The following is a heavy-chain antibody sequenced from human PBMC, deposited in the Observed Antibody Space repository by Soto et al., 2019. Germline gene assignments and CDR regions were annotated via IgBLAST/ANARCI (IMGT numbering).Heavy chain of an antibody. CDR3: ARGVGNWFDP. D-gene: IGHD1-26*01. CDR1: GFTFSSYG. V-gene: IGHV3-30*03. CDR2: ISYDGSNK. Sequence: QVQLVESGGGVVQPGRSLRLSCAASGFTFSSYGMHWVRQAPGKGLEWVAVISYDGSNKYYADSVKGRFTISRDNSKNTRYLNMNCLRAEDTAVYYCARGVGNWFDPWGQGTLVTVSS. J-gene: IGHJ5*02.